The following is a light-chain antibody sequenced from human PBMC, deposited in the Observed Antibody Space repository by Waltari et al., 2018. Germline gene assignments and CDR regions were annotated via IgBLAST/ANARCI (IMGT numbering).Light chain of an antibody. Sequence: QSALTQPASVSGSPGQSITISCTGTSSDIGGFNFVSWYQQHPGKAPKPLISDVSHRPSGISDRFSGSKSGITASLTISGLQAEDEADYFCSSDTFIGLVVFGGGTKVTVL. V-gene: IGLV2-14*03. CDR1: SSDIGGFNF. CDR2: DVS. J-gene: IGLJ3*02. CDR3: SSDTFIGLVV.